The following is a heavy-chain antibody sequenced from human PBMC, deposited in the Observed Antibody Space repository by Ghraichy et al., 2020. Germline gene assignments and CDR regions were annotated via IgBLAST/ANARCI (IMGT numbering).Heavy chain of an antibody. J-gene: IGHJ4*02. D-gene: IGHD6-13*01. CDR1: GFTFSDYY. Sequence: LTCAASGFTFSDYYMSWIRQTPGKGPEWVSYISTSSSRTDYADSVKGRFSISRDNAKNSLYLHMNSLRAEDTAVYFCARDSSNSCDYWGQGTLVTVSS. CDR3: ARDSSNSCDY. CDR2: ISTSSSRT. V-gene: IGHV3-11*06.